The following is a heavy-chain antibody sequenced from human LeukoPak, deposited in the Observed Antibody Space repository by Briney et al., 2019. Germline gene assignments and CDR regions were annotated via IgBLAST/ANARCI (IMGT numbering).Heavy chain of an antibody. CDR3: ARQAHYDSSGYYYSDY. CDR1: GGTFSSYA. Sequence: SVKVSCKASGGTFSSYAISWVRQAPGQGLEWMGGIIPIFGTANYAQKFQGRVTITADKSTSTAYMELSSLRSEDTAVYYCARQAHYDSSGYYYSDYWGQGTLVTVSS. CDR2: IIPIFGTA. J-gene: IGHJ4*02. V-gene: IGHV1-69*06. D-gene: IGHD3-22*01.